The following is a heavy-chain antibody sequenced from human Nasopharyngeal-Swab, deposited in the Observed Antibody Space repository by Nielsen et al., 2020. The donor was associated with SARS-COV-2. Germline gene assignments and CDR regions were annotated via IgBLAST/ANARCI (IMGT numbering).Heavy chain of an antibody. CDR2: INPSGGST. Sequence: ASVKVSCKASGYTFTSYYMHWVRQAPGQGLQWMGLINPSGGSTSYAQKFQGRVTMTRDTSTTTDYMELSSLRSEDTAMYYCARERAGYDAFDLWGQGTMVTVSS. V-gene: IGHV1-46*01. D-gene: IGHD3-9*01. CDR1: GYTFTSYY. J-gene: IGHJ3*01. CDR3: ARERAGYDAFDL.